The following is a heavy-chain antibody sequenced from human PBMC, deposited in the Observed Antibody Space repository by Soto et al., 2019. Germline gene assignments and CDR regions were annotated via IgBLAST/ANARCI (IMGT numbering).Heavy chain of an antibody. CDR3: ASRIAVDFDY. J-gene: IGHJ4*02. CDR2: ISSSSGTI. V-gene: IGHV3-48*01. D-gene: IGHD6-19*01. Sequence: EVQLVESGGGLVQPGGSLRLSCAASGFTFSSSSMSWVRQAPGKGLEWVSYISSSSGTIYYADSVKGRFTISRDNAKNSLYLQMNSLRAEDTAVYYCASRIAVDFDYWGKGTLVTVSS. CDR1: GFTFSSSS.